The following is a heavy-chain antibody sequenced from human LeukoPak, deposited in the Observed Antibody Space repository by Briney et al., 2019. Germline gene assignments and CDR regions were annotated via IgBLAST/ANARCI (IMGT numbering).Heavy chain of an antibody. CDR3: ARAESASWELLAWFDP. CDR2: IYYSGST. Sequence: SETLSLTCTVSGGSISSRSYYWGWIRQPPGKGLEWIGSIYYSGSTYYNPSLKSRVTISVDTSKNQFSLKLSSVTAADTAVYYCARAESASWELLAWFDPWGQGTLVTVSS. J-gene: IGHJ5*02. V-gene: IGHV4-39*01. D-gene: IGHD1-26*01. CDR1: GGSISSRSYY.